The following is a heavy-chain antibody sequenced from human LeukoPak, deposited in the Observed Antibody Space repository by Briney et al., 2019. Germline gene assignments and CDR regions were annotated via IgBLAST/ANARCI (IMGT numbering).Heavy chain of an antibody. J-gene: IGHJ4*02. CDR1: GYSISSGYY. V-gene: IGHV4-38-2*02. D-gene: IGHD4/OR15-4a*01. CDR2: IYHSGRT. Sequence: SETLSLTCTVSGYSISSGYYWGWIRQPPGKGLEWIGSIYHSGRTYYNPSLKGRVTISVDTSKNQFSLKLSSVTAADTAVYYCARAVLYWGQGTLVTVSS. CDR3: ARAVLY.